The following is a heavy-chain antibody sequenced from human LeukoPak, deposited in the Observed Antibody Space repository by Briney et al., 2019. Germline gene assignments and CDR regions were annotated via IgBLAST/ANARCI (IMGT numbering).Heavy chain of an antibody. CDR1: EFIVSGYH. J-gene: IGHJ4*02. CDR2: FYRTTGS. Sequence: PGGSLRLSCAASEFIVSGYHLSWVRQAPGEGLEWLSVFYRTTGSYYADSVKGRFTISRHDSNNTLSLQMNSLRPEDTAVYYCARHRGYCSSTTCYAYYFDFWGQGTLVTVSS. D-gene: IGHD2-2*01. CDR3: ARHRGYCSSTTCYAYYFDF. V-gene: IGHV3-53*04.